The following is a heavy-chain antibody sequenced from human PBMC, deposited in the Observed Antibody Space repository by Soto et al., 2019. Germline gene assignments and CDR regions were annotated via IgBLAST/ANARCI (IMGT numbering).Heavy chain of an antibody. CDR2: IIPIFGTA. CDR1: GGTFSTYS. V-gene: IGHV1-69*06. CDR3: ASSSGNNYGVGTNYYFDY. J-gene: IGHJ4*02. D-gene: IGHD1-26*01. Sequence: QVQLVQSGAEVKKPGSSVKVSCKTSGGTFSTYSIVWVRQAPGEGLEWMGGIIPIFGTANYAQKFQDRVTITADKSTSTALMELRSLTSEDTALYYCASSSGNNYGVGTNYYFDYWGQGTLVTVSS.